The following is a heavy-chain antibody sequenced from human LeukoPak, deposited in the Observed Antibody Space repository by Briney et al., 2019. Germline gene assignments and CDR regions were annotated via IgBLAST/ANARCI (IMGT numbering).Heavy chain of an antibody. Sequence: APVKVSCKASGYTFTSYYMHWVRQAPGQGLEWMGIINPSGGSTSYAQKFQGRVTMTTDTSTSTAYMELRSLRSDDTAVYYCAREGVDAFDIWGQGTMVTVSS. CDR1: GYTFTSYY. D-gene: IGHD3-16*01. CDR3: AREGVDAFDI. J-gene: IGHJ3*02. V-gene: IGHV1-46*01. CDR2: INPSGGST.